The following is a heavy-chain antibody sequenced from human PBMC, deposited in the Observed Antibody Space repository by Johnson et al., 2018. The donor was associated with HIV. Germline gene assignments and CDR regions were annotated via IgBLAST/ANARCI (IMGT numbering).Heavy chain of an antibody. CDR3: ASISLGAFDI. Sequence: VQLVESGGGVVRPGGSLRLSCAASGFTFSSYDMHWVRQATGKGLEWVSAIGTAGDTYYPGSVKGRFTISRENAKNSLYLQMVSLRAEDMAVYFCASISLGAFDIWGQGTLVTVSS. J-gene: IGHJ3*02. CDR1: GFTFSSYD. V-gene: IGHV3-13*01. CDR2: IGTAGDT.